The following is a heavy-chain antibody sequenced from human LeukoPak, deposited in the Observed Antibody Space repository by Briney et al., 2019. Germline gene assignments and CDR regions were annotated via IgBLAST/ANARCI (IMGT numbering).Heavy chain of an antibody. CDR3: VPTGVTAPFLFDY. D-gene: IGHD4-11*01. Sequence: ASVKVSCKVSGYTLTELSMHWVRQAPGKGLEWMGGFDPEDGETIYEQKFQGRVTMTADTSTDTAYMELSSLRSEDTAVYYCVPTGVTAPFLFDYWGQGTLVTVSS. V-gene: IGHV1-24*01. CDR1: GYTLTELS. J-gene: IGHJ4*02. CDR2: FDPEDGET.